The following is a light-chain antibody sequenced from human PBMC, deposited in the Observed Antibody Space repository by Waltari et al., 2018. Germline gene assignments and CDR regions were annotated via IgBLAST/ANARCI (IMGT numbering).Light chain of an antibody. J-gene: IGKJ1*01. Sequence: EVVLTPSPGTLSLSPGERATLSCRASHSFSRTYFAWYQQKPGRAPRLLIHGTSNRATGIPERFIGSVSETDFTLTIDRLEPEDFAVYYCQQYGGSVWTFGQGTKVEVK. CDR2: GTS. CDR1: HSFSRTY. CDR3: QQYGGSVWT. V-gene: IGKV3-20*01.